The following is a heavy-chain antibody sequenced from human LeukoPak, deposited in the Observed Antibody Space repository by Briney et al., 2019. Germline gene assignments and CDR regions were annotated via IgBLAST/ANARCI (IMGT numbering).Heavy chain of an antibody. V-gene: IGHV3-7*05. CDR3: ARERGRTTVTWFYFDY. J-gene: IGHJ4*02. D-gene: IGHD4-17*01. Sequence: GGSLRLSCAASGFTFSTYWMSWVRQAPGKGLEWVASIKQDGSEKYYVDSVKGRFTIFRDNAKNSLYLQMNSLRAEDTAVYYCARERGRTTVTWFYFDYWGQGTLVTVSS. CDR2: IKQDGSEK. CDR1: GFTFSTYW.